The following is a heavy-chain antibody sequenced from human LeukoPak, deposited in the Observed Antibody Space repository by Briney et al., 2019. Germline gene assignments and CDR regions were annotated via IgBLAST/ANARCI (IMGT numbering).Heavy chain of an antibody. CDR3: ARERGEEYSSGWYKTNFFDT. J-gene: IGHJ4*02. CDR1: GGSISSSSYY. D-gene: IGHD6-19*01. Sequence: PSETLSLTCTVSGGSISSSSYYWAWIRQPPGKGLEWIASGDYSGGTYYNPSLESRVAISADMSKNQISLKLSSVTAADTALYYCARERGEEYSSGWYKTNFFDTWGQGTRVTVSS. CDR2: GDYSGGT. V-gene: IGHV4-39*07.